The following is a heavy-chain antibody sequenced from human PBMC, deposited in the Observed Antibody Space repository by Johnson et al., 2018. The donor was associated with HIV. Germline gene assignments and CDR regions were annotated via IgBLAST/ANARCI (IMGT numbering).Heavy chain of an antibody. CDR1: GFTFSSYG. V-gene: IGHV3-30*02. J-gene: IGHJ3*01. D-gene: IGHD2-21*01. CDR3: AKGGLGVACGVCC. CDR2: IRYDGSNK. Sequence: QVQLVESGGGVVQPGGSLRLSCAASGFTFSSYGMHWVRQAPGKGLEWVAFIRYDGSNKYYADSVKGRFTISRDNSKNTLYLQMNSLRAEDTAVYYCAKGGLGVACGVCCWGQRTMVNVFS.